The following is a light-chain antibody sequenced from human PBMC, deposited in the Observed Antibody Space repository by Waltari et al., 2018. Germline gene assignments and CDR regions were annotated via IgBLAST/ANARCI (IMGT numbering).Light chain of an antibody. J-gene: IGLJ2*01. V-gene: IGLV2-14*01. CDR3: SSFTSLRSVI. CDR1: TNNF. Sequence: QSALTQPASVSGSPGQSITITCTGTTNNFVSWYQLHPGNPPRLILSVVTYRPSGVPSRFSGSKSGDTASLTISGVQAEDEAHYYGSSFTSLRSVIFGGGTTLTVL. CDR2: VVT.